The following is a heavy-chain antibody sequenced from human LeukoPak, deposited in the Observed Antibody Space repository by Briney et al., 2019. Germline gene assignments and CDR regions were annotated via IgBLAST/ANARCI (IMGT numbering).Heavy chain of an antibody. CDR2: IYYSGST. CDR3: ARDFNLGY. J-gene: IGHJ4*02. Sequence: PSETLSLTCTVSGGPISSYYWSWIRQPPGKGLEWIGYIYYSGSTNYNPSLKSRVTISVDTSKNQFSLKLSSVTAADTAVYYCARDFNLGYWGQGTLVTVSS. CDR1: GGPISSYY. V-gene: IGHV4-59*01.